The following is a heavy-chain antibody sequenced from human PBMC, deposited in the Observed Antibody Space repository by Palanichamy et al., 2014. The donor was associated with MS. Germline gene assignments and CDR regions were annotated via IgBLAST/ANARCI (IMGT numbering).Heavy chain of an antibody. J-gene: IGHJ3*02. D-gene: IGHD3-10*01. V-gene: IGHV1-18*01. CDR3: AILRGSGNYYNNDAFDI. Sequence: QVQLVQSGVEVKKPGASLKVSCKPSGYVFTKYGINWVRQAPGQGLEWMGWISPDNGNANYAQKFQDRVTLTTDTSTNTAYMELRSLRSDDTAVYYCAILRGSGNYYNNDAFDIWGQGTMVTVSS. CDR1: GYVFTKYG. CDR2: ISPDNGNA.